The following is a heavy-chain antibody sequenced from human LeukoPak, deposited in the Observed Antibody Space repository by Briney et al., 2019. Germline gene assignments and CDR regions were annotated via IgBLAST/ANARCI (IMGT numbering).Heavy chain of an antibody. CDR3: ARDFDGIVGLHY. J-gene: IGHJ4*02. CDR1: GGTFSSYA. Sequence: SVKVSCKASGGTFSSYAISWVRQAPGQGLEWMGRIIPILGIANYAQKFQGRVTITADKSTSTAYMELSSLRSEDTAVYYCARDFDGIVGLHYWGQGTLVTVSS. D-gene: IGHD1-26*01. CDR2: IIPILGIA. V-gene: IGHV1-69*04.